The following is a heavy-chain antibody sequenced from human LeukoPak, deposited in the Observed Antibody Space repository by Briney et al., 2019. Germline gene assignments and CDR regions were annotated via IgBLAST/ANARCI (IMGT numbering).Heavy chain of an antibody. D-gene: IGHD6-13*01. CDR1: GGTFSSYA. V-gene: IGHV1-69*13. J-gene: IGHJ5*02. CDR2: IIPIFGTA. Sequence: AASVKVSCKASGGTFSSYAISWVRQAPGQGLEWMGGIIPIFGTANYAQKFQGRVTITADESTSTAYMELSSLRSKDTAVYYCARDSPEGRAAAPIPNWFDPWGQGTLVTVSS. CDR3: ARDSPEGRAAAPIPNWFDP.